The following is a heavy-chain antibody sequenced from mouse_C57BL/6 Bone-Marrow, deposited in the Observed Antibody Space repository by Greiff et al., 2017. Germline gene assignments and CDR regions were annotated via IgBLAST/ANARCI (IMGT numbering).Heavy chain of an antibody. J-gene: IGHJ2*01. Sequence: VQLQQSGPVLVKPGASVKMSCKASGYTFTDYYMNWVKQSHGKSLEWIGVINPYNGGTSYNQKFKGKATLTVDKSSSTAYMELISRTSEDSAVYYCARPYPFDYWGQGTTLTVSS. CDR1: GYTFTDYY. CDR3: ARPYPFDY. V-gene: IGHV1-19*01. D-gene: IGHD2-10*01. CDR2: INPYNGGT.